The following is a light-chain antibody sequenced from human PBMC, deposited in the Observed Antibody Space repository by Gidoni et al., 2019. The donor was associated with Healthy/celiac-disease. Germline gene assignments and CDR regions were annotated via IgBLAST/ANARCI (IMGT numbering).Light chain of an antibody. CDR2: AAS. CDR1: QSISSY. V-gene: IGKV1-39*01. CDR3: QQSYSTPRLT. J-gene: IGKJ4*01. Sequence: DIQMTQSPSSLSASVGDRVTITCRASQSISSYLNWYQQKPGKAPKLLIYAASSLQSGVASRFSGSGSGTDFTLTISSQQPEDFATYYCQQSYSTPRLTFXGXTKVEIK.